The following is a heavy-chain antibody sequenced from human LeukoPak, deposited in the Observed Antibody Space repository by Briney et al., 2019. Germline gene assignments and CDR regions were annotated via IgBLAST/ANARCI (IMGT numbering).Heavy chain of an antibody. D-gene: IGHD4-17*01. CDR3: ARGRYGDRFDY. CDR2: IFYSGST. CDR1: SGSISSYY. J-gene: IGHJ4*02. V-gene: IGHV4-59*01. Sequence: PSETLSLTCTVSSGSISSYYWSWIRQPPGKGLEWIGYIFYSGSTNYSPSLKSRVTISVDTSKNQFSLRLSSVTAADTAVYYCARGRYGDRFDYWGQGTLVTVSS.